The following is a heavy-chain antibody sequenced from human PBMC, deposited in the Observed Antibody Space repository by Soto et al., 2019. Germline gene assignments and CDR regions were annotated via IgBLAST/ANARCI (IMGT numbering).Heavy chain of an antibody. Sequence: GGSLRLSCAASGFTFSSYEMNWVRQAPGKWLEWVSYISSSGSTIYYADSVKGRFTISRDNAKNSLYLQMNSLRAEDTAVYYCARGVSGSCNHHCFDPWGKGXRVTV. J-gene: IGHJ5*02. D-gene: IGHD6-13*01. V-gene: IGHV3-48*03. CDR1: GFTFSSYE. CDR3: ARGVSGSCNHHCFDP. CDR2: ISSSGSTI.